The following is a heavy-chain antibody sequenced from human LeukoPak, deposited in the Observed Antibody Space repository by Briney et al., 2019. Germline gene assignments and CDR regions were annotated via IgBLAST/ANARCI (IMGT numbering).Heavy chain of an antibody. CDR1: GFTFNSYG. Sequence: PGRSLRLSCAASGFTFNSYGMHWVRQAPGKGLEWVAVIWYDGSNKYYADSVKGRFTITRDNSKNTLYLQMNSLRAEDTAVYYCARSVSGLMVSPFDYWGQGTLVTVSS. CDR2: IWYDGSNK. CDR3: ARSVSGLMVSPFDY. J-gene: IGHJ4*02. D-gene: IGHD2-8*01. V-gene: IGHV3-33*01.